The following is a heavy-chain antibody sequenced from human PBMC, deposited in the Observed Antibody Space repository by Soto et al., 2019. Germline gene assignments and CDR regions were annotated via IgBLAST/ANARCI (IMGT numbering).Heavy chain of an antibody. CDR2: ISYDGSNK. CDR1: GFTFSSYA. CDR3: ARDSRGYYDISLRRGRGMDV. Sequence: QVQLVESGGGVVQPGRSLRLSCAASGFTFSSYAMHWVRQAPGKGLEWVAVISYDGSNKYYADSVKGRFTISRDNSKNTLYLQMNSLRAEDTAVYYCARDSRGYYDISLRRGRGMDVWGQGTTVTVSS. J-gene: IGHJ6*02. V-gene: IGHV3-30-3*01. D-gene: IGHD3-9*01.